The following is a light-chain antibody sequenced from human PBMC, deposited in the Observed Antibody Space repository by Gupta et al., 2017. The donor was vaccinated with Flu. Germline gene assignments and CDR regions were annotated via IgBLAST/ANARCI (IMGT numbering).Light chain of an antibody. Sequence: LTQSPSTLSVSPGERATLSCRASQSVSSNFAWHQQKPGQAPRLLIYGASTRATGIPARFSGSGSGTEFTLTISSLQAEDFAIYYCHQDNNWPRTFGQGTKVEIK. J-gene: IGKJ1*01. V-gene: IGKV3-15*01. CDR3: HQDNNWPRT. CDR1: QSVSSN. CDR2: GAS.